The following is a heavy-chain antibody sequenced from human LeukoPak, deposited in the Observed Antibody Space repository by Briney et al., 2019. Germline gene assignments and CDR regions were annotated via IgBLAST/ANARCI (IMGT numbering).Heavy chain of an antibody. CDR3: ARDPEYSYGYGDY. Sequence: PGGSLRLSCAASGFTFSSYAMHWVRQAPGKGLEWVAVISYDGSNKYYADSVKGRFTISRDNSKNTLYLQMNSLRAEDTAVYYCARDPEYSYGYGDYWGQGTLVTVSS. D-gene: IGHD5-18*01. CDR1: GFTFSSYA. CDR2: ISYDGSNK. J-gene: IGHJ4*02. V-gene: IGHV3-30-3*01.